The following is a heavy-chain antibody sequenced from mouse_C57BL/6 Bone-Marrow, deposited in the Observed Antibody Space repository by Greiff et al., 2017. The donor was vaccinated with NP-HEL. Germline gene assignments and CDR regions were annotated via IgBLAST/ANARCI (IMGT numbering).Heavy chain of an antibody. CDR1: GYTFTSYW. D-gene: IGHD1-1*01. J-gene: IGHJ4*01. CDR2: IYPGSGST. Sequence: QVQLQQPGAELVKPGASVKMSCKASGYTFTSYWITWVKQRPGQGLEWIGDIYPGSGSTNYNEKFKSKATLTVDTSSSTAYMQLSSLTSEDSAVYYCARRISYYGSSYGAMDYWGQGTSVTVSS. CDR3: ARRISYYGSSYGAMDY. V-gene: IGHV1-55*01.